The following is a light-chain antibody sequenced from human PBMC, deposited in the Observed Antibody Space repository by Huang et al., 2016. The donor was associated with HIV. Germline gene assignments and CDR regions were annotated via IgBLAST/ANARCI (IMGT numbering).Light chain of an antibody. CDR1: QSLLHSDGETY. CDR2: EVS. Sequence: DIVMTQNPLYLSVTPGQPASNSCKSSQSLLHSDGETYLYWYLHKPGQSPQLLIYEVSNRFSGVPERFSGSGSGTDFTLRISRVEAEDVGVYYCMQRTQRPLTFGGGTKVEIK. J-gene: IGKJ4*01. CDR3: MQRTQRPLT. V-gene: IGKV2D-29*02.